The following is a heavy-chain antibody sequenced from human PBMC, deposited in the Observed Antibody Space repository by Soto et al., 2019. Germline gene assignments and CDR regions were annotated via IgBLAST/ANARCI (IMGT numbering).Heavy chain of an antibody. V-gene: IGHV1-18*01. CDR2: ISAYNGNT. CDR1: GYTFTSYG. J-gene: IGHJ4*02. D-gene: IGHD2-21*01. CDR3: AEPRRSPLSRVIDS. Sequence: ASVKVSCKASGYTFTSYGISWVRQAPGQGLEWMGWISAYNGNTNYAQKLQGRVTMTTDTSTSTAYMELRSLRSDDTAVYYCAEPRRSPLSRVIDSGGKGPLATVPS.